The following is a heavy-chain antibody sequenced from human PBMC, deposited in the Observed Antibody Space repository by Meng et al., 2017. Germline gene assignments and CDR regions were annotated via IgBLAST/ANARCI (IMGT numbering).Heavy chain of an antibody. Sequence: VQLQESRHGLLKPSQTLSLACTVCGGSISSGGYYWSWIRQHPGKGLEWIGYIYYSGRTYYNPSLKSRVTISVDTSKNQFSLKLSSVTAADTAVYYCARRKGRDAFDIWGQGTMVTVSS. V-gene: IGHV4-31*03. J-gene: IGHJ3*02. CDR3: ARRKGRDAFDI. CDR1: GGSISSGGYY. CDR2: IYYSGRT.